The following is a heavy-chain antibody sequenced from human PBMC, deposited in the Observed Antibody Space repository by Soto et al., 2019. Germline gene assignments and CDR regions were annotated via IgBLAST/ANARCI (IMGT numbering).Heavy chain of an antibody. D-gene: IGHD7-27*01. Sequence: GGSLRLSCAASGFNFRRYAMHWVRQAPGKGLEWVAVISYDGTDKYYADSVKGRVTFSRDNSKDALYLQMSSLRTEDTAVYYCARDTGDGTFDFWGQGTLVTVSS. CDR3: ARDTGDGTFDF. V-gene: IGHV3-30*14. J-gene: IGHJ4*02. CDR1: GFNFRRYA. CDR2: ISYDGTDK.